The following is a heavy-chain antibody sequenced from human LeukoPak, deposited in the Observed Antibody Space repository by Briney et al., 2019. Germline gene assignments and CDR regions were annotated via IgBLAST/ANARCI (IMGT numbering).Heavy chain of an antibody. CDR2: ISGSGGST. CDR3: AKDRGGYCSSTSCYLDAFDI. CDR1: GFTFSSYA. V-gene: IGHV3-23*01. Sequence: GGSLRLSCAASGFTFSSYAMSWVRQAPGKELDWVSAISGSGGSTYYADSVKGRFTISRDNSKNTLYLQMNSLRAEDTAVYYCAKDRGGYCSSTSCYLDAFDIWGQGTMVTVSS. D-gene: IGHD2-2*01. J-gene: IGHJ3*02.